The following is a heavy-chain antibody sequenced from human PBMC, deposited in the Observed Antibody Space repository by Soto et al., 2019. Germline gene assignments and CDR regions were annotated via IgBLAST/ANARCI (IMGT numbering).Heavy chain of an antibody. CDR3: VRVPGP. CDR1: GGSISSGGYS. Sequence: SETLSLTCAVSGGSISSGGYSWSWIRHPPGKGLEWIGYIYHSGSTYYNPSLKSRVTISVDRSKNQFSLKLSSVTAADTAVYYCVRVPGPWGQGTLVTVYS. V-gene: IGHV4-30-2*01. CDR2: IYHSGST. J-gene: IGHJ5*02.